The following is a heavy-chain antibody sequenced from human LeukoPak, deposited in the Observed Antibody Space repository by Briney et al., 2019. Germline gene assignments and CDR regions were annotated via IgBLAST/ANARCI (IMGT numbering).Heavy chain of an antibody. D-gene: IGHD3-9*01. CDR2: IYSGGST. V-gene: IGHV3-66*01. CDR3: ARSGPVLRHFDWPYYYYGMDV. CDR1: GFTVSSNY. Sequence: GGSLRLSCAASGFTVSSNYMSWVRQAPGKGLEWVSVIYSGGSTYYADSVKGRFTISRDNSKNTLYLQMNSLRAEDTAVYYCARSGPVLRHFDWPYYYYGMDVWGQGTTVTVSS. J-gene: IGHJ6*02.